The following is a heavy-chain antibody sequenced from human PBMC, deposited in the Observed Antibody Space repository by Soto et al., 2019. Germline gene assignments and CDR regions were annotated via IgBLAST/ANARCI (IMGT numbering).Heavy chain of an antibody. D-gene: IGHD6-13*01. J-gene: IGHJ4*02. V-gene: IGHV3-23*01. CDR2: ISGSGGST. CDR3: AKDGAVESSSWYTGADY. Sequence: EVQLLESGGGLVQPRGSLRLSCAASGFTFSSYAMSCVRQAPGKGLEWVSSISGSGGSTYYADSVKGRFTISRDNSKNKLYLQMHSLSAEDTAVYYWAKDGAVESSSWYTGADYWGQGTLVTVSS. CDR1: GFTFSSYA.